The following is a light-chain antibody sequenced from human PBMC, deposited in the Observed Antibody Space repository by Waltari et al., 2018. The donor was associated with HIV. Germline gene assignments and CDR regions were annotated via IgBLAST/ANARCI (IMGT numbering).Light chain of an antibody. Sequence: DIQMTQSPSSLSASVGDRVTITCRTSQRIGSYLNWFQQTSGKPPKLLLHDASILEYGVPSRFSGSGSGRDFSLIIDGLQQEDFAIYYCQQTYNVPRTFGQGT. CDR2: DAS. CDR3: QQTYNVPRT. CDR1: QRIGSY. J-gene: IGKJ1*01. V-gene: IGKV1-39*01.